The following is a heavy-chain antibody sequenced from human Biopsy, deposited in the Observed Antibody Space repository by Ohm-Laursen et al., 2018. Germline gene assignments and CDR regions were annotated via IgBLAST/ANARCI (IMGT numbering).Heavy chain of an antibody. J-gene: IGHJ4*02. CDR2: IYDRGSTA. CDR1: GDSVSSGSFY. D-gene: IGHD6-19*01. V-gene: IGHV4-61*01. CDR3: AGSMRSSGWSYLDS. Sequence: SETLSLTCTVSGDSVSSGSFYWTWIRQPPGQGLECIGNIYDRGSTANYNPSLESRVTMSVDMPKNQFSRKLSAVTAADTAIYYCAGSMRSSGWSYLDSWGQGTLVTVSS.